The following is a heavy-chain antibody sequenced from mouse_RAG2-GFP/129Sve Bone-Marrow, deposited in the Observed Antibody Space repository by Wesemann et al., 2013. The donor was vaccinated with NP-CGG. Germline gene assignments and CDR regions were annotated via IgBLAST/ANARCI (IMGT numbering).Heavy chain of an antibody. J-gene: IGHJ1*01. D-gene: IGHD1-1*01. V-gene: IGHV1-9*01. Sequence: SVKISCKATGYTFSSYWIEWVKQRPGHGLEWIGEILPGSGSTNYNEKFKGKATFTADTSSNTAYMQLSSLTSEDSAVYYCARTILLRNWYFDVWGAGTTVTVSS. CDR3: ARTILLRNWYFDV. CDR1: GYTFSSYW. CDR2: ILPGSGST.